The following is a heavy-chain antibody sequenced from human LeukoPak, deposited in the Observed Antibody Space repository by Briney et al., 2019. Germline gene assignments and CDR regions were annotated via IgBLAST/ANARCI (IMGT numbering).Heavy chain of an antibody. CDR1: GFTFNNYW. V-gene: IGHV3-21*01. D-gene: IGHD1-1*01. J-gene: IGHJ5*02. CDR3: LADWKFDP. Sequence: GGSLRLSCVASGFTFNNYWMSWVRQAPGKGLEWVSSISSSSSYIYYADSVKGRFTISRDNAKNSLYLQMNSLRAEDTAVYYCLADWKFDPWGQGTLVTVSS. CDR2: ISSSSSYI.